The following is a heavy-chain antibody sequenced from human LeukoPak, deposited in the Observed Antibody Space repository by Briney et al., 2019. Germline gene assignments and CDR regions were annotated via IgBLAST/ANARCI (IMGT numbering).Heavy chain of an antibody. CDR1: GYTFTSYD. V-gene: IGHV1-8*03. CDR2: MNPNSGNT. CDR3: ARGAKYYDFWSGYYVDAGWFDP. J-gene: IGHJ5*02. Sequence: ASVKVPCKASGYTFTSYDINWVRQATGQGLEWMGWMNPNSGNTGYAQKFQGRVTITRNTSISTAYMELSSLRSEDTAVYYCARGAKYYDFWSGYYVDAGWFDPWGQGTLVTVSS. D-gene: IGHD3-3*01.